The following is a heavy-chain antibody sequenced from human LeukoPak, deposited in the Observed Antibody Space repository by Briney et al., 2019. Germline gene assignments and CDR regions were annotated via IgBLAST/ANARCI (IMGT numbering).Heavy chain of an antibody. CDR1: GGSISSYY. CDR2: VCYSGST. CDR3: ARIFAYGSGSYYQFDY. V-gene: IGHV4-59*01. Sequence: SETLSLTCTVSGGSISSYYWSWIRQPPGKGLEWIGYVCYSGSTNCNPSLKSRVTISVDTSKNQFSLKLTSVTAADTAVYYCARIFAYGSGSYYQFDYWGQGTLVTVSS. J-gene: IGHJ4*02. D-gene: IGHD3-10*01.